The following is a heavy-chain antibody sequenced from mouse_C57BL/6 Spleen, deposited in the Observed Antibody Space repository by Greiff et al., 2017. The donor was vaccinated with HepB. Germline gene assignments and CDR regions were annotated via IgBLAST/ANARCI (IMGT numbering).Heavy chain of an antibody. V-gene: IGHV1-64*01. CDR2: FHPNSGST. D-gene: IGHD3-1*01. CDR3: ARWGLRSWFAY. CDR1: GYTFTSYW. J-gene: IGHJ3*01. Sequence: QVQLQQPGAELVKPGASVKLSCKASGYTFTSYWMHWVKQRPGQGLEWIGMFHPNSGSTNYNEKFKSKATLTVDKSSSTAYMQLSSLTSEDSAVYYCARWGLRSWFAYWGQGTLVTVSA.